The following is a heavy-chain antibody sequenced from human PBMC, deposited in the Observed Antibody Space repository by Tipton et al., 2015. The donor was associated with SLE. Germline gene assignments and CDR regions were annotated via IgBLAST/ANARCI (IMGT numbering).Heavy chain of an antibody. Sequence: TLSLTCTVSGGSISSGGYYWSWIRQHPGKGLEWIGYIYYSGSTYYNPSLKSRVTISVDTSKNQSSLKLSSVTAADTAVYYCARAPVAGYYFDYWGQGTLVTVSS. D-gene: IGHD4-23*01. J-gene: IGHJ4*02. CDR2: IYYSGST. CDR3: ARAPVAGYYFDY. CDR1: GGSISSGGYY. V-gene: IGHV4-31*03.